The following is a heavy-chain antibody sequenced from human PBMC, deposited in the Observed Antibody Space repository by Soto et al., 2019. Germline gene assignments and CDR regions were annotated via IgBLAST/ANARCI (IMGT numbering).Heavy chain of an antibody. CDR2: TYYRSKWYN. CDR3: ARAPGIAVAGQGDYYYYGMDV. J-gene: IGHJ6*02. D-gene: IGHD6-19*01. V-gene: IGHV6-1*01. CDR1: GDSVSSNSAA. Sequence: SQTLSLTCAISGDSVSSNSAAWNWIRQSPSRGLEWLGRTYYRSKWYNDYAVSVKSRITINPDTSKNQFSLQLNSVTPEDTAVYYCARAPGIAVAGQGDYYYYGMDVWGQGTTVTVSS.